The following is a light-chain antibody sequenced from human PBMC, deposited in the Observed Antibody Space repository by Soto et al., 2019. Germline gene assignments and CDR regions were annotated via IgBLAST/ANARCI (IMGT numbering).Light chain of an antibody. CDR3: QQYNNWPPEGT. J-gene: IGKJ1*01. CDR2: DAS. V-gene: IGKV3-15*01. CDR1: QSVSNR. Sequence: EIVMTQSPATLSVSPGERATLSCRASQSVSNRLAWYQHKPGQAPRLLIYDASTRATGIPASFSGSGSGTEFTRTNSSLQSEDFAVYYCQQYNNWPPEGTFGQGTKVEIK.